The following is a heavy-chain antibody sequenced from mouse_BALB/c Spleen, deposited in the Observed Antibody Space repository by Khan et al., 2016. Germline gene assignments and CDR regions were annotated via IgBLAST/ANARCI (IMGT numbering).Heavy chain of an antibody. CDR1: GFAFSSYD. V-gene: IGHV5-9*02. Sequence: EVELVESGGGLVKPGGSLKLSCAASGFAFSSYDMSWVRQTPEKRLEWVATISSGGSYTYYPDSVKGRFTISSDTARNTLYLHWSSLRAEDRDLYYCARRDYGSSYKEFAYGGQGTLVTVSA. CDR3: ARRDYGSSYKEFAY. J-gene: IGHJ3*01. CDR2: ISSGGSYT. D-gene: IGHD1-1*01.